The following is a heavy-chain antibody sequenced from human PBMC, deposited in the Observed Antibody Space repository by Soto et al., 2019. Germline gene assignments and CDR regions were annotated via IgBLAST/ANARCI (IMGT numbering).Heavy chain of an antibody. J-gene: IGHJ6*02. D-gene: IGHD3-22*01. V-gene: IGHV1-69*13. CDR3: ARGPSSSGYYFPYYYYGMDV. CDR1: GCTFSSYA. CDR2: IIPIFGTA. Sequence: SVKVSCKASGCTFSSYAISWVRQAPGQGLEWMGGIIPIFGTANYAQKFQGRVTITADESTSTAYMELSSLRSEDTAVYYCARGPSSSGYYFPYYYYGMDVWGQGTTVTVSS.